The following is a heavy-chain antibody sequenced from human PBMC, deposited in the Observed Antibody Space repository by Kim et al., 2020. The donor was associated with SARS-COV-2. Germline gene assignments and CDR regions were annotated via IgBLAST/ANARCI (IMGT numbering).Heavy chain of an antibody. Sequence: SLKSRVTISVDTSKNQFSLKLSSVTAADTAVYYCASLLYYANYYYYGMDVWGQGTTVAVSS. D-gene: IGHD2-8*01. J-gene: IGHJ6*02. V-gene: IGHV4-34*01. CDR3: ASLLYYANYYYYGMDV.